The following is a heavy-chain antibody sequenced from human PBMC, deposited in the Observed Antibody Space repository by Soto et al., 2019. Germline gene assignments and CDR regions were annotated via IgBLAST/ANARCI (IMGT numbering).Heavy chain of an antibody. CDR1: SGSIGSSRHF. CDR3: ARDYDILTGYLEDYYYGMDV. J-gene: IGHJ6*02. D-gene: IGHD3-9*01. V-gene: IGHV4-39*02. CDR2: IYYSGST. Sequence: SKTMSLTRTVTSGSIGSSRHFLGCVCKPPRKGLEWIGSIYYSGSTYYNPSLKSRVTISVDTSKNQFPLKLSSVTAADTAVYYCARDYDILTGYLEDYYYGMDVWGQGTTVT.